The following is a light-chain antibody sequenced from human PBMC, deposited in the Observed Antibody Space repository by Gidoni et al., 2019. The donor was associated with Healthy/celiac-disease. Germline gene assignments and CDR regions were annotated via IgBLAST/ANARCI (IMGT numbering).Light chain of an antibody. Sequence: DIVMTQSPDSLAVSLGERATINCKPSQSILYSSNNKNYLAWYQQKPGQPPNLLIYWASTRESGVPDRFSGSGSGTDFTLTISSLQAEDVAVYYCQQYYSTPLTFGGXTKVEIK. V-gene: IGKV4-1*01. CDR3: QQYYSTPLT. CDR2: WAS. CDR1: QSILYSSNNKNY. J-gene: IGKJ4*01.